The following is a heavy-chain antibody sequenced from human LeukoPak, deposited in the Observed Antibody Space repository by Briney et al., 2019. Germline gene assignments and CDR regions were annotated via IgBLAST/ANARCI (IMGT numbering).Heavy chain of an antibody. CDR1: GFTFSLYW. D-gene: IGHD1-26*01. Sequence: GGSLRLSCSASGFTFSLYWMHWLRQGPGKELMWVSRLNDDGSSADYADSVKGRFTMSRDNAKGKVFLEMRSLTVEDTAIYFCVRERIYYSDLAYKERENFDPWGRGTLVTVSS. J-gene: IGHJ5*02. CDR3: VRERIYYSDLAYKERENFDP. CDR2: LNDDGSSA. V-gene: IGHV3-74*01.